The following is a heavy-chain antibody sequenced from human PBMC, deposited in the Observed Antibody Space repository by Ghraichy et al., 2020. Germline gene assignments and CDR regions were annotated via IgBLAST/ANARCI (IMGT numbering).Heavy chain of an antibody. Sequence: GGSLRLSCAASGFTFSSYAMSWVRQAPGKGLEWVSAIRGSGGSTYYADSVKGRFTISRDNSKNTLYLQMNSLRAEDTAVYYCAKDHPTLTGWFGELTGYFDYWGQGTLVTVSS. CDR1: GFTFSSYA. V-gene: IGHV3-23*01. CDR2: IRGSGGST. D-gene: IGHD3-10*01. J-gene: IGHJ4*02. CDR3: AKDHPTLTGWFGELTGYFDY.